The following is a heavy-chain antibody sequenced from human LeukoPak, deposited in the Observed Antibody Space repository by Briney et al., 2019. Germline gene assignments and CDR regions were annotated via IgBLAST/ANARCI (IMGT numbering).Heavy chain of an antibody. V-gene: IGHV4-59*01. Sequence: TSETLSLTCTVSGGSISSYYWSWIRQPPGKGLEWIGYIYYSGSTNYNSSFKSRVTISIDTSKNQFSLRLSSVTAADTAVYYCAREYLIQLWAYFDYWGQGTLVTVSS. CDR1: GGSISSYY. CDR2: IYYSGST. CDR3: AREYLIQLWAYFDY. D-gene: IGHD5-18*01. J-gene: IGHJ4*02.